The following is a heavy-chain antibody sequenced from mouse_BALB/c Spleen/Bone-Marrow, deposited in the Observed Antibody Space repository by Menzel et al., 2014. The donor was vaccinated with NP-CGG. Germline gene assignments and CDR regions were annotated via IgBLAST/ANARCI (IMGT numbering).Heavy chain of an antibody. V-gene: IGHV1-9*01. D-gene: IGHD1-1*01. Sequence: VQGVESGAELMRPGASVKISCKATGYTFRNYWIEWVKQRPGHGLEWVGGILPGCYSTNYNEKLKGKATFTANTSSNTAYMQLSSLTSEDTAVYYCARVRLLRIRSLDYWGQGTTLTVSS. CDR2: ILPGCYST. CDR1: GYTFRNYW. CDR3: ARVRLLRIRSLDY. J-gene: IGHJ2*01.